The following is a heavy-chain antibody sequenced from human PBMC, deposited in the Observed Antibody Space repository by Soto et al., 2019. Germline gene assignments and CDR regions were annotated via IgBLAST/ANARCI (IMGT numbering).Heavy chain of an antibody. J-gene: IGHJ4*02. CDR2: TYYRSKNYN. V-gene: IGHV6-1*01. CDR3: ARRGTLGGTFDY. D-gene: IGHD1-26*01. Sequence: SQTLSLTCAISGDSVSSNSAASNWIRQSPSRGLEWLGRTYYRSKNYNDYSVSVKSRITIIPDTSKNQFSLQLNSVTPEDTAVYYCARRGTLGGTFDYWGQGILVTVSS. CDR1: GDSVSSNSAA.